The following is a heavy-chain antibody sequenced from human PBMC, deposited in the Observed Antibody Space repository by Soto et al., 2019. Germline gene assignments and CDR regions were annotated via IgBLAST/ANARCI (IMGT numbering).Heavy chain of an antibody. Sequence: SWETLSLTCAVYGGSFSGYYWTWIRQPPGKGLEWIGEIHPCGSTNYNPSLKSRVTISADTSKNQFSLKLTSVTAADTGVYYCARLTSRISAASHGRSNWLDPWGPGTLVTVSS. CDR2: IHPCGST. J-gene: IGHJ5*02. D-gene: IGHD2-15*01. CDR1: GGSFSGYY. CDR3: ARLTSRISAASHGRSNWLDP. V-gene: IGHV4-34*01.